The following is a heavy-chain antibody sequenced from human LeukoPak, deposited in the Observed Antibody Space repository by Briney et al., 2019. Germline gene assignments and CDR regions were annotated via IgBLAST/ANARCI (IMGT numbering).Heavy chain of an antibody. V-gene: IGHV3-23*01. Sequence: GGSLRLFCAASGFIFTTYALSWVRQAPGKGLEWVSSISDSGGSTYYADFVKARFTISRDNSKNTVYLQMNNPRAEDTAIYYCAKDHEQWLAGYFDYWGQGTLVTVSS. CDR3: AKDHEQWLAGYFDY. CDR1: GFIFTTYA. CDR2: ISDSGGST. D-gene: IGHD6-19*01. J-gene: IGHJ4*02.